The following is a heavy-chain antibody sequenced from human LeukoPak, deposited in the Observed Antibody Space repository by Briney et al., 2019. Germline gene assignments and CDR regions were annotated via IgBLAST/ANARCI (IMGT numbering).Heavy chain of an antibody. V-gene: IGHV4-34*01. D-gene: IGHD3-22*01. CDR2: INHSGST. J-gene: IGHJ5*02. CDR3: ARAPELRITMIVVWFDP. Sequence: KPSETLSLTCAVYGGSFSGYYWSWIRQPPGKGLEWFGVINHSGSTNYNPSLKSRVTISVDTSKNQFSLKLSSVTAADTAVYYCARAPELRITMIVVWFDPWGQGTLVTVSS. CDR1: GGSFSGYY.